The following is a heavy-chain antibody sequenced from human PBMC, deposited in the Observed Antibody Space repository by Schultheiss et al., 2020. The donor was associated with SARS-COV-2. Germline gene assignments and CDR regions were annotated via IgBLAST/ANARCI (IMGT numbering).Heavy chain of an antibody. Sequence: GESLKISCAASGFTFSSYGMHWVRQAPGKGLEWVAVISYDGSNKYYADSVKGRFTISRDNSKNTLYLQMNSLRAEDTAVYYCAKSLTTVTPLFDYWGQGTLVTVSS. J-gene: IGHJ4*02. CDR1: GFTFSSYG. CDR2: ISYDGSNK. CDR3: AKSLTTVTPLFDY. D-gene: IGHD4-17*01. V-gene: IGHV3-30*18.